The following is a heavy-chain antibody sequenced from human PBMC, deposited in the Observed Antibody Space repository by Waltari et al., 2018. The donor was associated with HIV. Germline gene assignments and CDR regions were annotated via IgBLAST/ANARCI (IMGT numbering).Heavy chain of an antibody. D-gene: IGHD3-22*01. V-gene: IGHV1-8*02. Sequence: QVHLVQSGPEVKRPGASVKISCKAYGYTFINFDVNWVRQAAGQWPEWLGWVKPNSGKTASPYIFEDRVTMTRDVSTDSAYMEMSGLTPEDTAIYYCARNSSGKGNRYFYYGLDVWGQGTPVTV. CDR2: VKPNSGKT. J-gene: IGHJ6*02. CDR3: ARNSSGKGNRYFYYGLDV. CDR1: GYTFINFD.